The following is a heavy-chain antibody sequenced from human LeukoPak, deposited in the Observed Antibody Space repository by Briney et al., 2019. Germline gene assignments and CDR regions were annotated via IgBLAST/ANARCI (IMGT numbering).Heavy chain of an antibody. V-gene: IGHV3-23*01. J-gene: IGHJ4*02. CDR3: AKDYSDSRVADVFFEY. D-gene: IGHD2-15*01. CDR1: GLTFSDYA. Sequence: PGGSLSLSCAASGLTFSDYAMSWFRQAPGKGLEWVSGITRGFTPHYAGSVKGRFTISRDNSKNMFHLQLNSLRAEDTAVYYCAKDYSDSRVADVFFEYWGQGTLVTVSS. CDR2: ITRGFTP.